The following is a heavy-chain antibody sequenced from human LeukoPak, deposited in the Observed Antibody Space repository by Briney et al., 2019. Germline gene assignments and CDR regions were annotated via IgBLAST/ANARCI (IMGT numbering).Heavy chain of an antibody. CDR3: ARGMGHFSGPFAH. V-gene: IGHV3-11*01. CDR1: GFPFSDYY. D-gene: IGHD2-15*01. Sequence: GGSLRLSCAASGFPFSDYYMSWIRQAPGRGLEWVSYISSSGSTIYYADSVKGRFTISRDNAKHSLSLQMNSLRAEDTAVYYCARGMGHFSGPFAHWGQGTLVTVSS. J-gene: IGHJ4*02. CDR2: ISSSGSTI.